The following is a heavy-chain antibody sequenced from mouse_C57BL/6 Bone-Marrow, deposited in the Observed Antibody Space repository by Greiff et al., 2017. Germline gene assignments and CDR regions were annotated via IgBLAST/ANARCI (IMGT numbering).Heavy chain of an antibody. V-gene: IGHV8-8*01. CDR2: IWWDDDK. D-gene: IGHD1-1*01. CDR3: DRIGDYDGRSPDDYAMEE. J-gene: IGHJ4*01. CDR1: GFSLRTFGMG. Sequence: QVTLKESGPGILQPSQTLSLTCSFSGFSLRTFGMGVGWIRQPSGKGLEWLAHIWWDDDKYSNPALKCRLTISKDTTKNPVFLKIANVEHAETAPYDSDRIGDYDGRSPDDYAMEEWGKGNSGNGSS.